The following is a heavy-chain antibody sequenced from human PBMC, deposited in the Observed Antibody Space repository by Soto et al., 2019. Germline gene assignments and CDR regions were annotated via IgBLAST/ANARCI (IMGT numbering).Heavy chain of an antibody. Sequence: GGSLRLSCAASGFTFSSYAMSWGRQAPGKGVEWVSAISGSGGSTYYNPSLKSRVTISVDTSKNQFSLKLSSVTAADTAVFYCARQPRELPWGDYYGMDVWGQGTTVTVSS. D-gene: IGHD1-26*01. CDR2: ISGSGGST. J-gene: IGHJ6*02. CDR1: GFTFSSYA. V-gene: IGHV3-23*01. CDR3: ARQPRELPWGDYYGMDV.